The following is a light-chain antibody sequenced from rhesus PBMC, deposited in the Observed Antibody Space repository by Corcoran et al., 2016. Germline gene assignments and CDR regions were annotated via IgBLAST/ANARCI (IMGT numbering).Light chain of an antibody. CDR2: GAS. V-gene: IGKV3S11*01. CDR1: QSVSSY. Sequence: QVILTQSPATLSLSPGERATLSCRASQSVSSYLAWYQQKPGQAPRLLIYGASSRATGIPDRFSGSGSGTDFTPTISSLEPEDVGVYYCQQYNNWLTFGGGTKVEIK. CDR3: QQYNNWLT. J-gene: IGKJ4*01.